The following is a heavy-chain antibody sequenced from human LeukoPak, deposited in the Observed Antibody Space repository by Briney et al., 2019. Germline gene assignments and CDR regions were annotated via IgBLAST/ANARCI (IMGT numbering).Heavy chain of an antibody. D-gene: IGHD6-19*01. J-gene: IGHJ4*02. V-gene: IGHV3-21*01. CDR1: GYPFSSYS. Sequence: GGSLRLSGVASGYPFSSYSMNWVRQAPGKGLEWVSSISSSSSYIYYADSVKGRFTISRDNAKNSLYLQMNSLRAEDTAVYYCARALYSSGLGDYWGQGTLVTVSS. CDR3: ARALYSSGLGDY. CDR2: ISSSSSYI.